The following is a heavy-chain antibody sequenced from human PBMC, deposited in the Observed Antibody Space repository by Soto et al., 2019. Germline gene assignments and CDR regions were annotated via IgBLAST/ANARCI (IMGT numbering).Heavy chain of an antibody. CDR3: ARDLGSSWYADFDY. J-gene: IGHJ4*02. CDR2: MNPNSGNT. CDR1: VYTFTSYD. D-gene: IGHD6-13*01. V-gene: IGHV1-8*01. Sequence: ASVKVSCKASVYTFTSYDINWVRQATGQGLEWMGWMNPNSGNTGYAQKFQGRVTMTRNTSISTAYMELSSLRSEDTAVYYCARDLGSSWYADFDYWGQGTLVTVSS.